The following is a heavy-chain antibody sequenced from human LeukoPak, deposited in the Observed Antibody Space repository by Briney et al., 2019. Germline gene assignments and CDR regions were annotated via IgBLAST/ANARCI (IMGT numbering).Heavy chain of an antibody. CDR1: GGSFSGYY. CDR2: INHSGST. CDR3: ARPDYAGWFDP. Sequence: PSETLSLTCAVYGGSFSGYYWSWIRQPPGKGLEWIGEINHSGSTNYNPSLKSRVTVSVDTSKNQFSLKLSSVTAADTAVYYCARPDYAGWFDPWGQGTLVTVSS. V-gene: IGHV4-34*01. D-gene: IGHD4-23*01. J-gene: IGHJ5*02.